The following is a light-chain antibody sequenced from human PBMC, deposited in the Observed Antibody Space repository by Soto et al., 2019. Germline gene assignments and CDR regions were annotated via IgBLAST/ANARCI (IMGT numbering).Light chain of an antibody. Sequence: DIQMTQSPSTLSASVGDRVTITCRASESISSWLAWYQQKPGKAPRRLIYKASSLESGGPSRFSGSGSGTEFTLTISSLQPDDFATYYCQQYNVYSLTFGGGTEVEIK. V-gene: IGKV1-5*03. CDR2: KAS. J-gene: IGKJ4*01. CDR1: ESISSW. CDR3: QQYNVYSLT.